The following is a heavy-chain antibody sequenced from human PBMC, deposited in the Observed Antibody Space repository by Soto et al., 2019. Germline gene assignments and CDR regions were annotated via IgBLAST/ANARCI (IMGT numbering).Heavy chain of an antibody. Sequence: TLSLTCSVSGGSINSSSYFWGWVRQPPGKGLEWIGSIYYSGSTYYNPSLRSRVTTSVDTSKNQFSLKLSSVTAADTAVFYCARHYSSGSRNWFDPWGQGTLVTVSS. J-gene: IGHJ5*02. V-gene: IGHV4-39*01. CDR2: IYYSGST. CDR3: ARHYSSGSRNWFDP. D-gene: IGHD6-19*01. CDR1: GGSINSSSYF.